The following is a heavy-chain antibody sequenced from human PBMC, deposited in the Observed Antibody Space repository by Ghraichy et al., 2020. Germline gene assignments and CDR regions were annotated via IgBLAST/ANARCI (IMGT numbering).Heavy chain of an antibody. J-gene: IGHJ4*02. CDR3: ARGRDYYNFLSGYYSSDY. CDR1: NGSFSGHY. Sequence: SQTLSLTCAVYNGSFSGHYWSWIRQPPGKGLEWIGEINDSGSTNYNPSLKSRVTISVDTSKKQFSLNLSSVTAVDTAVYYCARGRDYYNFLSGYYSSDYWGQGNLVTVSS. CDR2: INDSGST. V-gene: IGHV4-34*01. D-gene: IGHD3-3*01.